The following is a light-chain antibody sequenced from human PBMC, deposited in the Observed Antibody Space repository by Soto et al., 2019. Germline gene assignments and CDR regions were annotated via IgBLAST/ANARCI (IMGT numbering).Light chain of an antibody. Sequence: EIVLTRSPGTLSLSPGETATLSCRASQSVNSLYLAWYQQKPGQAPRLLICGASSRATGIPDRFSGSGSGTDFTLTISRLEPEDFAVYYCQWYSGSQTFGGGTKVDIK. J-gene: IGKJ4*01. V-gene: IGKV3-20*01. CDR1: QSVNSLY. CDR2: GAS. CDR3: QWYSGSQT.